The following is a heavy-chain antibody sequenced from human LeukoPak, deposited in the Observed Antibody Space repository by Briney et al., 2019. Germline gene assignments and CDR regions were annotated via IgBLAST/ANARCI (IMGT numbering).Heavy chain of an antibody. D-gene: IGHD1-14*01. CDR3: ASARSGV. CDR2: INHSGST. V-gene: IGHV4-34*01. J-gene: IGHJ4*02. Sequence: SETLSLTCAVYGGSFSGYYWSWIRQPPGKGLEWIGEINHSGSTNYNPSLKSRVTISVDTSKNQFSLKLSSVTAADTAVYYCASARSGVWGQGTLVTVSS. CDR1: GGSFSGYY.